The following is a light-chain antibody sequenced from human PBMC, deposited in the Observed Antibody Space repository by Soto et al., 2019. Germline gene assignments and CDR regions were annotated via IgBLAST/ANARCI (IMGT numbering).Light chain of an antibody. J-gene: IGLJ2*01. CDR2: GFS. CDR1: RSDVGGYNY. CDR3: SSYTSSRNVV. V-gene: IGLV2-14*01. Sequence: QSALTQPASVSGSPGQSITISCNGTRSDVGGYNYVSWYQQHPGKAPKLMIYGFSNRPSGVSNRFSGSKSGNTASLTISGLQAEDEVDYYCSSYTSSRNVVFGGGTKVTVL.